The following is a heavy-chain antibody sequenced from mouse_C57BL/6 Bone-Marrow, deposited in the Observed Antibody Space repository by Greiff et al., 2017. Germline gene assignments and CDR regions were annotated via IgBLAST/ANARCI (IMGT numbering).Heavy chain of an antibody. CDR2: ISGGGGNT. Sequence: EVKVVESGAGLVKPGGSLKLSCAASGYTFSSYSMSWVRQTPEKGLQWVAAISGGGGNTYYPDKVKGRVTMTGDNDKNILYLQMSSLRSEDTALYYCSRQVTTVLATKYFDVWGTGTTVTVSS. CDR3: SRQVTTVLATKYFDV. CDR1: GYTFSSYS. D-gene: IGHD1-1*01. V-gene: IGHV5-9*01. J-gene: IGHJ1*03.